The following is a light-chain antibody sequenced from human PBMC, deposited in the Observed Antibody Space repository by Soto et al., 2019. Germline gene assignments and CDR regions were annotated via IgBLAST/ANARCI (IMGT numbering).Light chain of an antibody. CDR1: QGIGSW. Sequence: DIQMTQSPSSGSASVGDRVTSTCRASQGIGSWLAWYQQKPGKAPNLLIYDASKLHSGVPSRFSGSGSGTDFSLTISSLQPEDFATYYCQQANSFPHTFGGGTKVEI. V-gene: IGKV1-12*01. J-gene: IGKJ4*01. CDR2: DAS. CDR3: QQANSFPHT.